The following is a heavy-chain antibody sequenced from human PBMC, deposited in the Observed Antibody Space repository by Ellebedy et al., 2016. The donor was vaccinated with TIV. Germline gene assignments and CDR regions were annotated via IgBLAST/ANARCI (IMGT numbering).Heavy chain of an antibody. D-gene: IGHD3-22*01. CDR1: DDSISSYY. CDR2: IYYRGST. J-gene: IGHJ4*02. CDR3: ATKASSYYDSSGFFDY. Sequence: MPSETLSLTCTDSDDSISSYYWSWIRQPPGKGLEWIGYIYYRGSTSYNPSLKSRVTISRDTSKNQFSLKLTSVTAADTAVYYCATKASSYYDSSGFFDYWGQGALVTVSS. V-gene: IGHV4-59*01.